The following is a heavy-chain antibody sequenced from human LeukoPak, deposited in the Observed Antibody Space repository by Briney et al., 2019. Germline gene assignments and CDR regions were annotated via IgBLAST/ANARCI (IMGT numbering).Heavy chain of an antibody. V-gene: IGHV4-34*01. Sequence: SETLSLTCAVYGGSFSGYYWSWTRQPPGKGLEWIGEINHSGSTNYNPSLKSRVTISVDTSKNQFSLKLSSVTAADTAVYYCARGGCSSTSCYLVDYYYGMDVWGQGTTVTDSS. J-gene: IGHJ6*02. CDR1: GGSFSGYY. CDR3: ARGGCSSTSCYLVDYYYGMDV. CDR2: INHSGST. D-gene: IGHD2-2*01.